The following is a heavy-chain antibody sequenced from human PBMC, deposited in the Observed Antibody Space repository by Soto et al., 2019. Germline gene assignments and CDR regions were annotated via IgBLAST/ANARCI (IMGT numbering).Heavy chain of an antibody. Sequence: SETLSLTCAVYGGSVTGYYWTWIRQPPGKGLEWIGEINHSGSTNYNPSLKSRVTISIDTSKNQFSLKLSSVTAADTAVYYCARAGDPWGQGTLVTVSS. CDR1: GGSVTGYY. CDR2: INHSGST. D-gene: IGHD3-10*01. CDR3: ARAGDP. V-gene: IGHV4-34*01. J-gene: IGHJ5*02.